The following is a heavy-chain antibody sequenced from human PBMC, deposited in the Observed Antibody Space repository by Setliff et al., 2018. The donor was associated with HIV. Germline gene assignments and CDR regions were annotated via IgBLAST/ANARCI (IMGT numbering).Heavy chain of an antibody. CDR2: IHYTGST. Sequence: SETLSLTCTVSGGSISSGGYYWSWIRQHPGKGLEWIGYIHYTGSTYYNPSLKSRVTISVDTSKNQLSLKLSSVTAADTAVYYCAPYNTRSGYYSMGWFDPWGQGTLVTVSS. J-gene: IGHJ5*02. V-gene: IGHV4-31*03. D-gene: IGHD3-3*01. CDR3: APYNTRSGYYSMGWFDP. CDR1: GGSISSGGYY.